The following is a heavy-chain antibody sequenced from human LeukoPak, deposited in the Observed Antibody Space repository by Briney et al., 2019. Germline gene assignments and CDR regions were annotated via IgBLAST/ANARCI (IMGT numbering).Heavy chain of an antibody. J-gene: IGHJ4*02. D-gene: IGHD6-13*01. Sequence: ASVKVSCKASGYTFTGYYMHWVRQAPGQGLEWMGWINPNSCGTNYAQKFQGRVTMTRDTSISTAYMELSRLRSDDTAVYYCASGYSSSKVDYWGQGTLVTVSS. CDR3: ASGYSSSKVDY. V-gene: IGHV1-2*02. CDR1: GYTFTGYY. CDR2: INPNSCGT.